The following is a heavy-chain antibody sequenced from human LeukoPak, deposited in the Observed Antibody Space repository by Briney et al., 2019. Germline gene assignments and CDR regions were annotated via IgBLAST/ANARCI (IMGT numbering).Heavy chain of an antibody. CDR2: IIPIFGTA. CDR3: ARVHPEDFWSGYRYFDY. V-gene: IGHV1-69*05. CDR1: GGTFSSYA. Sequence: SVKVSCKASGGTFSSYAISWVRQAPGQGLEWMGGIIPIFGTANYAQKFQGRVTITTDESTSTAYMELSSLRSEDTAVYYCARVHPEDFWSGYRYFDYWGQGTLVTVSS. D-gene: IGHD3-3*01. J-gene: IGHJ4*02.